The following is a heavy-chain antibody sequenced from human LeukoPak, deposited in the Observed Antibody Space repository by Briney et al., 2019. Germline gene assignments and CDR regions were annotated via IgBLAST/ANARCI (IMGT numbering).Heavy chain of an antibody. CDR1: GFTFSSYA. J-gene: IGHJ4*02. CDR3: AKSSTELPFANIDH. CDR2: ISGSGGST. D-gene: IGHD1-26*01. Sequence: TGGSLRLSCAASGFTFSSYAMSWVRQAPGKGLEWVSAISGSGGSTYYADSVKGRFTISRDNSKNTLYLQMNSLRAEDTAVYYCAKSSTELPFANIDHWGQGTLVTVSS. V-gene: IGHV3-23*01.